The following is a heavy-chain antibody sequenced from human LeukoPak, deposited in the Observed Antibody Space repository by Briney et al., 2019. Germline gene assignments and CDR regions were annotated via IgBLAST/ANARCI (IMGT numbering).Heavy chain of an antibody. Sequence: GGSLRPSCAASGFTFSDHYMDWVRQAPGKGLEWVGRTRNKANSYTTEYAASVKGRFTISRDDSKNSLYLQMNSLKTEDTAVYYCAREMAAAYCSSTSCYPDAFDIWGQGTMVTVSS. D-gene: IGHD2-2*01. CDR3: AREMAAAYCSSTSCYPDAFDI. CDR2: TRNKANSYTT. CDR1: GFTFSDHY. J-gene: IGHJ3*02. V-gene: IGHV3-72*01.